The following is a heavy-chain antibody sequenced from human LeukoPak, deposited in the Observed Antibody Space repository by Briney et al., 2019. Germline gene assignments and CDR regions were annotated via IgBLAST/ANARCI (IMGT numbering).Heavy chain of an antibody. D-gene: IGHD6-13*01. Sequence: SETLSLTCTVSGGSISSYYWSWIRQPPGKGLEWIGYIYYSGSTNYNPSLKSRVTISVDTSKNQFSLKLSFVTAADTAVYYCARDVGSSWERFDYWGQGTLVTVSS. CDR2: IYYSGST. CDR1: GGSISSYY. V-gene: IGHV4-59*01. CDR3: ARDVGSSWERFDY. J-gene: IGHJ4*02.